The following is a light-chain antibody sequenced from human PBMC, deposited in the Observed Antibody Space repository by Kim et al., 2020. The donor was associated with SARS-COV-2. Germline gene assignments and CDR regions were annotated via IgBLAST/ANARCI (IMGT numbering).Light chain of an antibody. CDR3: LQYGTSPA. V-gene: IGKV3-20*01. CDR2: GAS. CDR1: QSVSSHS. J-gene: IGKJ1*01. Sequence: LSPCDIATLSFRSSQSVSSHSLAWQQQKPGQAPMRLSYGASNRATGIPDRFSGSGSGTDFPLTISRLEPEDFAVYYCLQYGTSPAFGPGTKVDIK.